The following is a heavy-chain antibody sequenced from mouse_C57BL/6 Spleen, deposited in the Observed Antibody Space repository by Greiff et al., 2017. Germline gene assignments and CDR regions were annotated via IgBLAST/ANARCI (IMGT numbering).Heavy chain of an antibody. D-gene: IGHD1-1*01. CDR1: GYTFTDYY. Sequence: EVQLQQSGPELVKPGASVKISCKASGYTFTDYYMNWVKQSHGKSLEWIGDINPNNGGTSYNQKFKGKATLTVDKSSSTAYMELRSLTSEDSAVXYCARPYYYGSYWYFDVWGTGTTVTVSS. CDR2: INPNNGGT. J-gene: IGHJ1*03. V-gene: IGHV1-26*01. CDR3: ARPYYYGSYWYFDV.